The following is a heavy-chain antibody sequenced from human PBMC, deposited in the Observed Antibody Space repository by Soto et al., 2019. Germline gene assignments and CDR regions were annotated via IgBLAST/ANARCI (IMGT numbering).Heavy chain of an antibody. D-gene: IGHD5-12*01. CDR3: ARADIANPFDSPAFDI. CDR2: IHYSGSTS. Sequence: LSLTCTVSGGSISSGGYYWSWIRQPPGKGLEWLGNIHYSGSTSYYNPSLKSRATMSVDTSKNQFSLNLSSVTDTDTAVYYCARADIANPFDSPAFDISGQGTMVPVSS. CDR1: GGSISSGGYY. J-gene: IGHJ3*02. V-gene: IGHV4-30-4*01.